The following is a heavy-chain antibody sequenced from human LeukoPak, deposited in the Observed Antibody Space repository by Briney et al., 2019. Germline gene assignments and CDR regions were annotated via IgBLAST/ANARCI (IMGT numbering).Heavy chain of an antibody. Sequence: GGSLRLSCAASGFTFSSYAMNWVRQAPGKGLEWVSYISSSSRSIYYADSVKGRFTISRDNAKNSLYLQMNSLRDEDTAVYYCARDYLRPGNSPSDYWGQGTLVTVSS. V-gene: IGHV3-48*02. CDR1: GFTFSSYA. CDR2: ISSSSRSI. CDR3: ARDYLRPGNSPSDY. J-gene: IGHJ4*02.